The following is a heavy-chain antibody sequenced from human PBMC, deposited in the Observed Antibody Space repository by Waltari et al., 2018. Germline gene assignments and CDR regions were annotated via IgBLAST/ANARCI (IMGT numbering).Heavy chain of an antibody. CDR1: GCTFSSYG. V-gene: IGHV3-30*02. D-gene: IGHD3-10*01. J-gene: IGHJ4*02. CDR3: AKVGLPYYGDY. CDR2: IRYDGSNK. Sequence: QVQLVESGGGVVQPGGSLRLSCAASGCTFSSYGMHWVGQAPGKGLEWVAFIRYDGSNKYYADSVKGRFTISRDNSKNTLYLQMNSLRAEDTAVYYCAKVGLPYYGDYWGQGTLVTVSS.